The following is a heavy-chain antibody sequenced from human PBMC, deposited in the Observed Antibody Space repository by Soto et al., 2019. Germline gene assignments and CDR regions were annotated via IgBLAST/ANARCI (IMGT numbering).Heavy chain of an antibody. J-gene: IGHJ5*02. CDR3: ARGVRYFDWLLNEVNWFDP. CDR2: MNPNSGNT. Sequence: ASVKVSCTSSGATVTSYDINWVRQAPGQGLEWMGWMNPNSGNTGYAQKFQGRVTMTRNTSISTAYMELSSLRSEDTAVYYCARGVRYFDWLLNEVNWFDPWGHGTLVTVSS. CDR1: GATVTSYD. V-gene: IGHV1-8*02. D-gene: IGHD3-9*01.